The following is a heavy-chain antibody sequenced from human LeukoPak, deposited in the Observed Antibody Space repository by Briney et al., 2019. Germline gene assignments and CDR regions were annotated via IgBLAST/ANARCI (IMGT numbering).Heavy chain of an antibody. CDR2: INDNEGT. D-gene: IGHD3-22*01. CDR3: ARGGGSSGYYYDY. J-gene: IGHJ4*02. V-gene: IGHV4-34*01. Sequence: PSETLSLTCAVYGGSFSGYYWSWIRQPPGKGLEWIGEINDNEGTKYNPSLKSRVTISLDTSKNQFSLQLNSVTAADTAVYYCARGGGSSGYYYDYWGQGTLVTVSS. CDR1: GGSFSGYY.